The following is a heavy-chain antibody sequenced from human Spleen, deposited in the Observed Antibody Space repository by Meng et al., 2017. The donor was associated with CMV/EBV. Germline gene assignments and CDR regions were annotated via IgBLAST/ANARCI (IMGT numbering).Heavy chain of an antibody. V-gene: IGHV3-11*01. Sequence: GGSLRLSCAASGFMFDDYAMHWVRQAPGKGLEWVSYISSSGSTIYYADSVKGRFTISRDNAKNSLYLQMSSLRAEDTAVYYCARANYYDSSGYYGPIDYWGQGTLVTVSS. D-gene: IGHD3-22*01. CDR3: ARANYYDSSGYYGPIDY. CDR1: GFMFDDYA. J-gene: IGHJ4*02. CDR2: ISSSGSTI.